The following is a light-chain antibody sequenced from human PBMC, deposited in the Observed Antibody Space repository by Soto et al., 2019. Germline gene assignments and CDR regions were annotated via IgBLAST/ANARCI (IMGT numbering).Light chain of an antibody. Sequence: QSALTHPASVSGSPGQSITISCTGTSSDVGSYNLVSWYQQHPGKAPKLMIYEVSKRPSGVSNRFSGSKSGNTASLTISGLQDEDEADYYCCSYAGSSTYVVGTGTKLTVL. J-gene: IGLJ1*01. CDR1: SSDVGSYNL. CDR2: EVS. V-gene: IGLV2-23*02. CDR3: CSYAGSSTYV.